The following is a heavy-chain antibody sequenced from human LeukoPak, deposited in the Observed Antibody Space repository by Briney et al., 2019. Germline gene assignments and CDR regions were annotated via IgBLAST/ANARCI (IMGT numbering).Heavy chain of an antibody. D-gene: IGHD3-22*01. Sequence: GGSLRLSCVASGFIVSSNCMSWVRQAPGKGLEWVSFIYSGGSTYYADSVKGRFTISRDNSKNTLYLQMNSLRAEDTAVYYCARRAGDYSHPYDYWGQGTLVTVSS. V-gene: IGHV3-53*01. CDR1: GFIVSSNC. J-gene: IGHJ4*02. CDR2: IYSGGST. CDR3: ARRAGDYSHPYDY.